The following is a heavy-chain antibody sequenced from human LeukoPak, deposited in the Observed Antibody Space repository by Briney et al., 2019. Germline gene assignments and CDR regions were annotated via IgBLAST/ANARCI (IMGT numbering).Heavy chain of an antibody. J-gene: IGHJ4*02. CDR1: GFTFTSYS. CDR2: ISSSSSYI. D-gene: IGHD6-19*01. Sequence: PGGSLRLSCAASGFTFTSYSMNWVRQAPGQGLEWVSSISSSSSYIYYADSVKGRFTISRDNAKNSLYLQMNSLRAEDTAVYYCARSSSGWYLDYWGQGTLVTVSS. V-gene: IGHV3-21*01. CDR3: ARSSSGWYLDY.